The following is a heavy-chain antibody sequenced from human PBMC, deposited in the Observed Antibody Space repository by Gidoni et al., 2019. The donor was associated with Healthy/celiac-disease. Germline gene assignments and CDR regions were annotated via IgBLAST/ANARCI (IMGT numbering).Heavy chain of an antibody. J-gene: IGHJ6*02. V-gene: IGHV3-30*01. CDR3: ARDRSWELLYYYYGMDV. CDR2: ISYDGSNK. D-gene: IGHD1-26*01. Sequence: QVQLVESGGGVVQPGRSLRLSCSASGFTFSSYAMHWVRQAPGKGLEWVAVISYDGSNKYYADSVKGRFTISRDNSKNTLYLQMNSLRAEDTAVYYCARDRSWELLYYYYGMDVWGQGTTVTVSS. CDR1: GFTFSSYA.